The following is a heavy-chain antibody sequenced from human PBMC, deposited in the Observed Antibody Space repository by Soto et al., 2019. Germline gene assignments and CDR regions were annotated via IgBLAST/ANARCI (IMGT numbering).Heavy chain of an antibody. CDR1: CGTISVGVYY. D-gene: IGHD1-7*01. CDR3: ARDISNYASYYYYGMDV. V-gene: IGHV4-31*03. J-gene: IGHJ6*02. CDR2: IYYSGST. Sequence: LSLTCTVSCGTISVGVYYLSWIRQHPGKGLEWIGYIYYSGSTYYNPSLKSRVTISVDTSKNQFSLKLSSVTAADTAVYYCARDISNYASYYYYGMDVWGQGTTVTAP.